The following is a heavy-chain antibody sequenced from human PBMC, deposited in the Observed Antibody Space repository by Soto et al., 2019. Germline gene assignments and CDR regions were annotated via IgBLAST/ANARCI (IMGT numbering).Heavy chain of an antibody. D-gene: IGHD4-17*01. Sequence: SETLSLTCTVSGGSISSYYWSWIRQPPGKGLEWIGYIYYSGSTNYNPSLKSRVTISVDTSKNQFSLKLSSVTAADTAVYYCARGPSYDYGDYFFDYWGQGTLVTVSS. CDR2: IYYSGST. V-gene: IGHV4-59*01. J-gene: IGHJ4*02. CDR3: ARGPSYDYGDYFFDY. CDR1: GGSISSYY.